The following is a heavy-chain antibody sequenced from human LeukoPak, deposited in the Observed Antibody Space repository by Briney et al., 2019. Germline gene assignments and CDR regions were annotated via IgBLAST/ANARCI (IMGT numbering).Heavy chain of an antibody. J-gene: IGHJ5*02. V-gene: IGHV4-30-2*01. CDR3: ARGGTTVTNWFDP. D-gene: IGHD4-11*01. CDR2: IYHSGST. CDR1: GGSISSGGYS. Sequence: SQTLSLTCAVSGGSISSGGYSWSWIRQPPGKGLEWIGYIYHSGSTYYNPSLKSRVTISVDTSKNQFSLKLSSVTAADTAVYYCARGGTTVTNWFDPWGQGTLVTVSS.